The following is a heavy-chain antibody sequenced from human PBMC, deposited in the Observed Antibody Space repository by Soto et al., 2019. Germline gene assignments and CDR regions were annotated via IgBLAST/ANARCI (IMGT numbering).Heavy chain of an antibody. CDR3: AKGEVRGIIPSYFDY. J-gene: IGHJ4*02. V-gene: IGHV3-30*18. D-gene: IGHD3-10*01. CDR2: ISNDGSNE. CDR1: GFTFRWFG. Sequence: PGGSLRLSCAGSGFTFRWFGMNWVRQAPGKGLEWVARISNDGSNEYYVDSVKGRFTISRDNSKNTLYLQMDSLRAEDTAVYYGAKGEVRGIIPSYFDYWGLGTLVTVSS.